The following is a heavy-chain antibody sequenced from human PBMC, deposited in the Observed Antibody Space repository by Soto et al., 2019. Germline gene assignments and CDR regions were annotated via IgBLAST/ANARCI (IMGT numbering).Heavy chain of an antibody. CDR1: GYNFAGYW. Sequence: PGESLKISCKGSGYNFAGYWIAWVRQMPGKGLELMGIIYPSDSDTRYRPSFQGQVSISADKSISSAYLQWSSLRASDTAMYYCARGGVSTRTFDYWGQGTPVTVSS. J-gene: IGHJ4*02. V-gene: IGHV5-51*01. CDR3: ARGGVSTRTFDY. D-gene: IGHD3-3*01. CDR2: IYPSDSDT.